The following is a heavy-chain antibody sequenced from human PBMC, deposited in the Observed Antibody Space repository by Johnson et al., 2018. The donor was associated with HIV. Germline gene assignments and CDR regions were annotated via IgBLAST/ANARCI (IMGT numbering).Heavy chain of an antibody. CDR3: ARGYILTGYSGAFDL. V-gene: IGHV3-30*04. Sequence: GVVQPGRSLRLSCAASGFTFSSYAMHLVRQAPGKGLEWVAVISYDGSNKYYADSVKGRFTISRDNSKNTLYLQMNSLRAEDTAVYYCARGYILTGYSGAFDLWGQGTMVTVSS. J-gene: IGHJ3*01. D-gene: IGHD3-9*01. CDR1: GFTFSSYA. CDR2: ISYDGSNK.